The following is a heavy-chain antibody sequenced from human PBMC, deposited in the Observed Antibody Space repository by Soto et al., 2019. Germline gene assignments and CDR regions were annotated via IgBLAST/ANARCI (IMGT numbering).Heavy chain of an antibody. CDR3: ARAGEPSYGMDV. CDR1: GFTFSSYG. J-gene: IGHJ6*02. Sequence: GGSLRLSCAASGFTFSSYGMHWVRQAPGKGLEWVAVIWYDGSNKYYADYVKGRFTISRDNSKNTLYLQMNSLRAEDTAVYYCARAGEPSYGMDVWGQGTTVTVSS. CDR2: IWYDGSNK. V-gene: IGHV3-33*01.